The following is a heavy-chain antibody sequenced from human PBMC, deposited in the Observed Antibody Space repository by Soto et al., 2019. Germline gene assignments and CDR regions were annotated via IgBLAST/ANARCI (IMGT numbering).Heavy chain of an antibody. J-gene: IGHJ4*02. V-gene: IGHV1-18*04. CDR3: ARGSSGALYDY. CDR2: ISGYNGYP. CDR1: GYIFTNYG. Sequence: QIHLVQSGAEVRTPGASVNVSCKTSGYIFTNYGVSWVRQAPGEGLEVVGWISGYNGYPKYGQRFQGRVTLSTDTSTTTGYMELRNLRSDDTAVYYCARGSSGALYDYWGQGTLLTVSS.